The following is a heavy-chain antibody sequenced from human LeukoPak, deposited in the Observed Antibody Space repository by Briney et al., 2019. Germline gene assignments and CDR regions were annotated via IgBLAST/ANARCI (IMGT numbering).Heavy chain of an antibody. CDR1: GFTFSSNA. Sequence: PGGSLRLSCAASGFTFSSNAMSWVRQAPGKGLECVSAISGSGGSTYYADSVKGRFTISRDNSKNTLYLQMNSLRAEDTAVYYCAKEERYYYDSSGYYYTYWGQGTLVTVSS. V-gene: IGHV3-23*01. CDR2: ISGSGGST. CDR3: AKEERYYYDSSGYYYTY. D-gene: IGHD3-22*01. J-gene: IGHJ4*02.